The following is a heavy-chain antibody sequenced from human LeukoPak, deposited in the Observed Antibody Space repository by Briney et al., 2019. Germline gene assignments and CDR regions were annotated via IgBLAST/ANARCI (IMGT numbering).Heavy chain of an antibody. Sequence: ASVNVSSKLSGNILIELSMHWVRQPPEKGLEWMGGFDPEEDDIFYAQKFQGRVTMTEDTSTDTAYMYLSGLTSEDTAVYYCAAEVRSGSYFYWGQGTLLTVSS. CDR2: FDPEEDDI. V-gene: IGHV1-24*01. CDR3: AAEVRSGSYFY. D-gene: IGHD1-26*01. CDR1: GNILIELS. J-gene: IGHJ4*02.